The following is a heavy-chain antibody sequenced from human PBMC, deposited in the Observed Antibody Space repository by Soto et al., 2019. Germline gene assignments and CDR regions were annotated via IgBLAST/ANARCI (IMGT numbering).Heavy chain of an antibody. D-gene: IGHD3-10*01. CDR1: GFSLSPSGVA. J-gene: IGHJ4*02. Sequence: QITLKESGPALVKPTQTLTLTCTFSGFSLSPSGVAVAWIRQPPGKALEWLALLYWNGIERYSPSLKSRLTITKDTSKNQVVLTVTNMDPVDTATYFCAHGDPLDFHYWGQGTLVTVSP. V-gene: IGHV2-5*01. CDR3: AHGDPLDFHY. CDR2: LYWNGIE.